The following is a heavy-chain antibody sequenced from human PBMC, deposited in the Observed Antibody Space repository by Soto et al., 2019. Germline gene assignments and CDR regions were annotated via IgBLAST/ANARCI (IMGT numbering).Heavy chain of an antibody. J-gene: IGHJ6*02. CDR2: IYYSGST. CDR1: GGSISSYY. CDR3: ARVFAVPDGMDV. Sequence: QVQLQESGPGLVKPSETLSLTCTVSGGSISSYYWSWSRQPPGKGLEWVGYIYYSGSTNYTPSLKSRVTISVDTSKNQFSLKQSSVTAADTAVYYWARVFAVPDGMDVSGQGTTVTVSS. D-gene: IGHD2-2*01. V-gene: IGHV4-59*01.